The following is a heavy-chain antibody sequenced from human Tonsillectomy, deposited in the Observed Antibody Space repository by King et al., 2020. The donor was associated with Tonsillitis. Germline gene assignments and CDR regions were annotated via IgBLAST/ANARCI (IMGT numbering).Heavy chain of an antibody. V-gene: IGHV4-61*03. D-gene: IGHD1-26*01. CDR2: IYYGGSN. CDR1: GGSVSNANYY. Sequence: QVQLQESGPGLVKPSETLSLSCMVSGGSVSNANYYWGWIRQPPGKGQEWIGDIYYGGSNNYNPSLQSRVTISVYTSKNHFSLRLSSVTAADTAVYYCARDTSDPWGQGTLVTVSS. CDR3: ARDTSDP. J-gene: IGHJ5*02.